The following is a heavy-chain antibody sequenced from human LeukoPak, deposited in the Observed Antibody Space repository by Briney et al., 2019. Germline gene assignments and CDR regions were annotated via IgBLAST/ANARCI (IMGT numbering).Heavy chain of an antibody. Sequence: PGGSLRLSCAGSGSTVSSNYMNWVRQAPGKGLEWVSVIYTGGTTYYADSVKGRFTISRDNSKNTLYLQMNSLTAEDTAVYYCARVGSSGWFSFDYWGQGTLVTVSS. D-gene: IGHD6-19*01. CDR1: GSTVSSNY. CDR3: ARVGSSGWFSFDY. CDR2: IYTGGTT. V-gene: IGHV3-53*01. J-gene: IGHJ4*02.